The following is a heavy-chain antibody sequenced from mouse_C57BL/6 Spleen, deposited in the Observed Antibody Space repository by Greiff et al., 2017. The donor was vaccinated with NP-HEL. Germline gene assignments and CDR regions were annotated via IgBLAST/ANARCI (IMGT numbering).Heavy chain of an antibody. CDR2: ISYDGSN. CDR1: GYSITSGYY. Sequence: EVQLQESGPGLVKPSQSLSLTCSVTGYSITSGYYWNWIRQFPGNKLEWMGYISYDGSNNYNPSLKNRISITRDTSKNQFFLKLNSVTTEDTATYYCARLGLHWYFDVWGTGTTVTVSS. J-gene: IGHJ1*03. V-gene: IGHV3-6*01. CDR3: ARLGLHWYFDV. D-gene: IGHD4-1*01.